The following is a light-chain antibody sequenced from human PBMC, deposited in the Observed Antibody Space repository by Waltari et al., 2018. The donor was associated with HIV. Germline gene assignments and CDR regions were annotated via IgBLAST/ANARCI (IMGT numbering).Light chain of an antibody. CDR2: QDR. Sequence: SYDLTQPPSVSVSPGQTASITCSGAKLGDKYASWYQQKAGQSPVLVIFQDRQRPSGTPDRFSGSNAGNTATLTISGTQAMDEADYYCQAWDSNTAHVLFGGGTKVTVL. CDR3: QAWDSNTAHVL. V-gene: IGLV3-1*01. J-gene: IGLJ2*01. CDR1: KLGDKY.